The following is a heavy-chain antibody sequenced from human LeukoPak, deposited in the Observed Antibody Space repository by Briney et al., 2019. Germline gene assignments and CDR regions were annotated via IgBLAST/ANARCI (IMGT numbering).Heavy chain of an antibody. CDR1: GYTFSRYA. CDR3: ARPSGYCSDGDYYPDY. D-gene: IGHD2-15*01. Sequence: GALVKVSCKASGYTFSRYAIKLVRQAPGQGLEWVGWINTDTGKPAYAQDFTGRFVFSLDTSVSTAYLQISSLKAEDTAVYYCARPSGYCSDGDYYPDYWGQGTLVTVSS. V-gene: IGHV7-4-1*02. CDR2: INTDTGKP. J-gene: IGHJ4*02.